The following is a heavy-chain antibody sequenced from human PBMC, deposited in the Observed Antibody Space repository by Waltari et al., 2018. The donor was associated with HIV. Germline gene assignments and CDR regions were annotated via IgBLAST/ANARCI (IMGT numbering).Heavy chain of an antibody. V-gene: IGHV4-59*01. J-gene: IGHJ5*02. CDR3: ARDQKPLYPNWFDP. CDR1: GGPISTYS. CDR2: IYYSGST. Sequence: QVQLQESGPALVKPSETLSLTCTVSGGPISTYSWSWIRQPPGKGLEWIGYIYYSGSTNYNPSLKSRVTISVDTSKNQFSLKLSSVTAADTAVYYCARDQKPLYPNWFDPWGQGTLVTVSS.